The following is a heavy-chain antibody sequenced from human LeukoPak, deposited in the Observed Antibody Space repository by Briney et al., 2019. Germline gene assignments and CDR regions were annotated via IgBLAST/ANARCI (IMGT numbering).Heavy chain of an antibody. CDR2: IYSRGST. Sequence: PGGPLRLSCAASGLPFSSNYMSWVRHAPGTGLERVPAIYSRGSTYYADSVKGRFTISRDNSKNTLYLQMNSLRAEDTAVYYCASNRGTTVTTNDAFDIWGQGTMVTVSS. D-gene: IGHD4-17*01. CDR3: ASNRGTTVTTNDAFDI. CDR1: GLPFSSNY. J-gene: IGHJ3*02. V-gene: IGHV3-53*01.